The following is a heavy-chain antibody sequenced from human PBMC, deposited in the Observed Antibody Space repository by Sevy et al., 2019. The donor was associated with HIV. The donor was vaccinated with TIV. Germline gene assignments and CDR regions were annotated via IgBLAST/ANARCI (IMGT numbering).Heavy chain of an antibody. CDR1: GGTFNNYA. D-gene: IGHD3-16*01. CDR2: IISIFGTT. CDR3: AKTGRVGLGNWLDP. Sequence: ASVKGSCKASGGTFNNYAISWVRQAPGQGLEWMGGIISIFGTTNYAQKFQGRVTITADESTKTAYMELSSLRSEDTAMYYCAKTGRVGLGNWLDPWGQGTLVTVSS. V-gene: IGHV1-69*13. J-gene: IGHJ5*02.